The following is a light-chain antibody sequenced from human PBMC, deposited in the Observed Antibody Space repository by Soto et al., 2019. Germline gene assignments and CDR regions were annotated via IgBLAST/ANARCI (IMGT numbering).Light chain of an antibody. Sequence: EIELTQSPGTLSLTPGERATLHCRASQSVSSSYLAWYQQKPGQAPRLLIYGASSRATGIPDRFSGTESGTDFTLTISRLEPEDFAVYYCQQYGSSPPVTFAGGTKVDIK. J-gene: IGKJ4*01. CDR3: QQYGSSPPVT. V-gene: IGKV3-20*01. CDR1: QSVSSSY. CDR2: GAS.